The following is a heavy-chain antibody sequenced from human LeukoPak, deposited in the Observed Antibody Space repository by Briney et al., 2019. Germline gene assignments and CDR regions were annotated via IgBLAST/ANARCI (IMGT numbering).Heavy chain of an antibody. CDR2: INHSGST. CDR3: ARAVLNYDFWSGYPSGFDI. Sequence: SETLSLTCAVYGGSFSGYYWSWIRQPPGKGLEWIGEINHSGSTNYNPSLKSRVTISVDTSKNQFSLKLSSVTDADTAVYYCARAVLNYDFWSGYPSGFDIWGQGTMVTVSS. D-gene: IGHD3-3*01. CDR1: GGSFSGYY. J-gene: IGHJ3*02. V-gene: IGHV4-34*01.